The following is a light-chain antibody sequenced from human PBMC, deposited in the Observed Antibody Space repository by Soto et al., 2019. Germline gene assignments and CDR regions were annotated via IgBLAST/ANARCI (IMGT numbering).Light chain of an antibody. V-gene: IGKV1-5*03. J-gene: IGKJ1*01. CDR3: QQYSSYPWT. Sequence: DVRMTQSPSTLSASVGDRVTITCRARQSIGSWLAWYQQLPGKAPNLLVYKASNLEGGVPSRFSGSGSGTEFSLSISSLQPDDFATYYCQQYSSYPWTFGQGTRVDIK. CDR1: QSIGSW. CDR2: KAS.